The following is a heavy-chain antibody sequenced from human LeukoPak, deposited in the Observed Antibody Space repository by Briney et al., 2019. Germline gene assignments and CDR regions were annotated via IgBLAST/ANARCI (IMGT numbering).Heavy chain of an antibody. D-gene: IGHD3-22*01. CDR1: GFTFSSYA. V-gene: IGHV3-30-3*01. CDR3: ARTPMIVVVIAYFDY. CDR2: ISYDGSNK. J-gene: IGHJ4*02. Sequence: GGSLRLSCAASGFTFSSYAMHWVRQAPGKGLEWVAVISYDGSNKYYADSVKGRFTISRDNSKNTLYLQMNSLRAEDTAVYYCARTPMIVVVIAYFDYWGQETLVTVSS.